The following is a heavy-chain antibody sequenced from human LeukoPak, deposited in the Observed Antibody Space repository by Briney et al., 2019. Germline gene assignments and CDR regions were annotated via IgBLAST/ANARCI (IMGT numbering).Heavy chain of an antibody. V-gene: IGHV5-10-1*01. CDR1: GYNFISYW. J-gene: IGHJ4*02. CDR2: IDPRDSYT. Sequence: GESLKIFCKGSGYNFISYWINWVRQMPGKGLEWMGRIDPRDSYTHYSPSFQGLVTISVDKSITTAYLQWRSLRASDTAIYYCFGPFDNWGQGTLVTVSS. D-gene: IGHD3-16*01. CDR3: FGPFDN.